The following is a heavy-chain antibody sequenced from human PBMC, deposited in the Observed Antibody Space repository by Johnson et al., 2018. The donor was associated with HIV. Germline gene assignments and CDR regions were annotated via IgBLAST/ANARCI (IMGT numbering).Heavy chain of an antibody. V-gene: IGHV3-66*01. D-gene: IGHD6-13*01. CDR3: AREGGIAAAGTDAFDI. J-gene: IGHJ3*02. CDR2: IYSGGST. CDR1: GFNFGGYW. Sequence: VQLVESGGGLVQPGGSLRLSCAASGFNFGGYWMSWVRQAPGKGLEWVSVIYSGGSTYYADSVKGRFTISRDNSKNSLYLQMNSLRAEDTAVYYCAREGGIAAAGTDAFDIWGQGTMVTVSS.